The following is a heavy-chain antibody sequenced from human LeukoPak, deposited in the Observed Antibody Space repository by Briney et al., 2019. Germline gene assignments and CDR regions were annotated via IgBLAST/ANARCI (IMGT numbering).Heavy chain of an antibody. J-gene: IGHJ4*02. Sequence: GGSLRLSCAASGFTFDDYGMSWVRQAPGKGLEWVSSISSSSSYIYYADSVKGRFTISRDNSKNTLYLQMGSLRAEDMAVYYCARDPIRRGFYGDYVGSDYWGQGTLVTVSS. D-gene: IGHD4-17*01. CDR2: ISSSSSYI. CDR1: GFTFDDYG. V-gene: IGHV3-21*01. CDR3: ARDPIRRGFYGDYVGSDY.